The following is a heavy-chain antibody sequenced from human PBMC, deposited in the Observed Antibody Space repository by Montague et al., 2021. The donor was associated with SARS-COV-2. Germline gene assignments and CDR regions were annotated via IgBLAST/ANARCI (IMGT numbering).Heavy chain of an antibody. V-gene: IGHV4-39*01. CDR1: GGSVSSSNHY. CDR3: ARRRLREDYFDY. J-gene: IGHJ4*02. Sequence: SETLSLTRTLSGGSVSSSNHYWGWIRQPPGKGLEWIGIVYYSGCTYYXPSLKSRVTISVDTSKNQFSLKLNSLTAADTAVYHCARRRLREDYFDYWGQGALLTVSS. CDR2: VYYSGCT. D-gene: IGHD1-26*01.